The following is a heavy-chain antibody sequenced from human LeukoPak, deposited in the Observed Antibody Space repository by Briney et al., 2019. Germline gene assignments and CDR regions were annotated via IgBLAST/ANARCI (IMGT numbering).Heavy chain of an antibody. J-gene: IGHJ3*02. V-gene: IGHV1-69*13. Sequence: GASVKVSCKASGGTFSSYAISWVRQAPGQGLEWMGGIIPIFGTANYAQKFQGRVTITADESTSTAYMELSSLRSEDTAVYYCARDRDDSSGYYYTGPDAFDIWGQGTMVTVSS. CDR1: GGTFSSYA. D-gene: IGHD3-22*01. CDR3: ARDRDDSSGYYYTGPDAFDI. CDR2: IIPIFGTA.